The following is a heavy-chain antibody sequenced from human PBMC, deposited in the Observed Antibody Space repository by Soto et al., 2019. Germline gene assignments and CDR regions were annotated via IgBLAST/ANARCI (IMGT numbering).Heavy chain of an antibody. CDR3: AKSPPAVGGSFDY. J-gene: IGHJ4*02. CDR2: TSHDGSSG. V-gene: IGHV3-30*18. Sequence: QVQLVESGGGGVQPGRSLRLSCAASGFTFSSSGMHWVLQAPGKGLVWVAVTSHDGSSGYSADSVRGRFTISRDNSKNTLYMQMNSLRAEDTAVYYCAKSPPAVGGSFDYWGQGTLVTVSS. D-gene: IGHD5-12*01. CDR1: GFTFSSSG.